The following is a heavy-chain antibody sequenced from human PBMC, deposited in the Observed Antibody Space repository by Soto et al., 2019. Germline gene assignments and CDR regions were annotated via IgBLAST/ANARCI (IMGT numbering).Heavy chain of an antibody. V-gene: IGHV3-48*01. D-gene: IGHD6-19*01. CDR2: ISFSGNTI. Sequence: GGSLRLSCAASGFTFDDYGMNWVRQAPGKRLEWVSFISFSGNTIYYADSVRGRFTISRDNAKSTLFLQMNSLRAEDTAVYYCAKDYGSSRYFFDYWGQGALVTVSS. CDR3: AKDYGSSRYFFDY. CDR1: GFTFDDYG. J-gene: IGHJ4*02.